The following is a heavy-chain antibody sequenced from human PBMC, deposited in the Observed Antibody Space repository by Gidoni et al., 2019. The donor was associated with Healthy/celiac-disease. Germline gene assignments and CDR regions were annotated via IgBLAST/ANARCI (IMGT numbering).Heavy chain of an antibody. Sequence: EVQRVESGGGLVKPGGALRLTWSASGVTFSSYSMNWVCQAQGKGMEWVSSISSSSSYIYYADSVKGRFTISRDNAKNSLYLQMNSLRAEDTAVYYCARRVRQDAFDIWGQGTMVTVSS. CDR2: ISSSSSYI. V-gene: IGHV3-21*01. J-gene: IGHJ3*02. CDR3: ARRVRQDAFDI. D-gene: IGHD1-1*01. CDR1: GVTFSSYS.